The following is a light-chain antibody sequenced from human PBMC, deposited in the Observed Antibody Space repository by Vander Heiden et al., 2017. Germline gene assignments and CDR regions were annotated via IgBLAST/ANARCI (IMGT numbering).Light chain of an antibody. CDR2: DGS. CDR1: SSDVGGYKH. Sequence: QSALTQPRSVSGSPGQSVTISCTGTSSDVGGYKHVSWYQQPPGKAPKLMIYDGSKPPLGVPGCFPGSKAGNPALLTISGLQAEDEADYYRCSYGGNYLWVFGTGTKVTVL. V-gene: IGLV2-11*01. J-gene: IGLJ1*01. CDR3: CSYGGNYLWV.